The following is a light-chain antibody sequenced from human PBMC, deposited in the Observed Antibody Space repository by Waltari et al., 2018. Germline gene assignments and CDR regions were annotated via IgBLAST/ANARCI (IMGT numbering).Light chain of an antibody. Sequence: IQMTQSPSTLSASVGDRVTITCRASQSIRSWLAWYQQKPGKAPKLLLYKASSLESGVPSRFSGSGSGTEFTLTISSLQPDDFATYYCQQYNSYSWTFGQGTKVEIK. CDR1: QSIRSW. V-gene: IGKV1-5*03. CDR2: KAS. CDR3: QQYNSYSWT. J-gene: IGKJ1*01.